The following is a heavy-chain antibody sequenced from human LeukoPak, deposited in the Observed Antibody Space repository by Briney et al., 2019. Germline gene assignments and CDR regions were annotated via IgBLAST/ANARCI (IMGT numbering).Heavy chain of an antibody. CDR2: ISHSGST. CDR1: GGSFSGYY. CDR3: ARVREQQLVDFDY. D-gene: IGHD6-13*01. J-gene: IGHJ4*02. V-gene: IGHV4-34*01. Sequence: SETLSLTCAVYGGSFSGYYWSWIRQPPGKGLEWIGEISHSGSTNYNPSLKSRVTISVDTSKNQFSLKLSSVTAADTAVYYCARVREQQLVDFDYWGQGTLVTVSS.